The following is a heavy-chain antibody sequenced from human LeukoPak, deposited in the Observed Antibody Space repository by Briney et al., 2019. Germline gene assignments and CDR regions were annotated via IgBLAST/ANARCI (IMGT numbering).Heavy chain of an antibody. CDR3: ARGSSGWYGNHFDY. V-gene: IGHV4-59*12. D-gene: IGHD6-19*01. CDR1: GGSITTSY. Sequence: SETLSLTCTVSGGSITTSYWSWIRQPPGKGLEWVGYIISDNGKTYYSPSLKSRVTISLDTSKNQFSLKLTSVTAADTAMYYCARGSSGWYGNHFDYWGQGTLVTVSS. CDR2: IISDNGKT. J-gene: IGHJ4*02.